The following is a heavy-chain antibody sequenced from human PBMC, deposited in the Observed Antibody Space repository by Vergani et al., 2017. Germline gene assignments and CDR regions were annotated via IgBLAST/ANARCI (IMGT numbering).Heavy chain of an antibody. CDR2: ISYDGSNK. D-gene: IGHD6-19*01. Sequence: VQLVESGGGVVQPGRSLRLSCAASGFTFSSYGMHWVRQAPGKGLEWVAVISYDGSNKYYADSVKGRFTISRDNSKNTLYLQMNSLRPEDTAVYYCARDTVTGSRYFDYWGQGTLVTVSS. J-gene: IGHJ4*02. V-gene: IGHV3-30*03. CDR1: GFTFSSYG. CDR3: ARDTVTGSRYFDY.